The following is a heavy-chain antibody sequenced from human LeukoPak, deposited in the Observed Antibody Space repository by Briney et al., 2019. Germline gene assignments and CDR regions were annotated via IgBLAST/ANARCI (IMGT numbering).Heavy chain of an antibody. CDR3: ASGTPGYSSSWYLY. D-gene: IGHD6-13*01. J-gene: IGHJ4*02. CDR2: INHSGST. CDR1: GGSFSGYY. V-gene: IGHV4-34*01. Sequence: SDTLSLTCAVYGGSFSGYYWSWIPQPPGKGLECIGEINHSGSTNYNPSLKSRVTLSVDTSKNQFSLKLSSVTAADTAVYYCASGTPGYSSSWYLYWGQGTLVTVSS.